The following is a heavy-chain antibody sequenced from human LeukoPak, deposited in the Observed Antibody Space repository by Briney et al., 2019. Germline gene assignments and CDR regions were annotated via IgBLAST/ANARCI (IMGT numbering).Heavy chain of an antibody. CDR3: ARVKDFAYSFFDL. Sequence: SETLSLTCPVSGGSISSYYWNWIRQPPGKGLEWIGYIHYSGSTNYNPSLKNRVTISVDTSKNHFSLNLTSVTAADTAVYYCARVKDFAYSFFDLWGRGTLVTVSS. J-gene: IGHJ2*01. V-gene: IGHV4-59*01. CDR2: IHYSGST. CDR1: GGSISSYY.